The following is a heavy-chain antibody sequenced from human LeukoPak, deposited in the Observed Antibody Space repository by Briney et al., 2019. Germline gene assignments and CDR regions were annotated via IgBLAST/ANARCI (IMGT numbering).Heavy chain of an antibody. CDR2: IRSKAYGGTT. Sequence: PGGSLRLSCTASGFTFGDYAMSWFRQAPGKGLEWVGFIRSKAYGGTTEYAASVKGRFTISRDDSKSIAYLQMNNLKTEDTAVYYCTRDLKSGYESASSDYWGQGTLVTVSS. CDR1: GFTFGDYA. CDR3: TRDLKSGYESASSDY. J-gene: IGHJ4*02. D-gene: IGHD5-12*01. V-gene: IGHV3-49*03.